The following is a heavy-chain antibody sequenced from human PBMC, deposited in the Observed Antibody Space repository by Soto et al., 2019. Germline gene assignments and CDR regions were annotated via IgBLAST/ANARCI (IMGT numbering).Heavy chain of an antibody. Sequence: SVKVSCKASGGTFSSYAISWVRQAPGQGLEWMGGIIPIFGTANYAQKFQGRVTITADESTSTAYMELSSLRSEDTAVYYCARGGNYYDSSGPWAFDIWGQGTMVTVSS. J-gene: IGHJ3*02. CDR1: GGTFSSYA. V-gene: IGHV1-69*13. CDR3: ARGGNYYDSSGPWAFDI. D-gene: IGHD3-22*01. CDR2: IIPIFGTA.